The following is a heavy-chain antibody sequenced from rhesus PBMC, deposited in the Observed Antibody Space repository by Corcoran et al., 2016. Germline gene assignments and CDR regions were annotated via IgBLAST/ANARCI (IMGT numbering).Heavy chain of an antibody. V-gene: IGHV4S14*01. CDR2: IYGSGGSN. CDR3: ARVGSSWSEWDTVGTEWYFDL. Sequence: QVQLQESGPGLVQPSETLSLTCDVSGYPISSGYYWGWIRPPPRQGMEWIGSIYGSGGSNYLNPFLKSRVTLSVDTSKNQFSLKLSSVTAADTAVYYCARVGSSWSEWDTVGTEWYFDLWGPGTPITISS. J-gene: IGHJ2*01. CDR1: GYPISSGYY. D-gene: IGHD5-42*01.